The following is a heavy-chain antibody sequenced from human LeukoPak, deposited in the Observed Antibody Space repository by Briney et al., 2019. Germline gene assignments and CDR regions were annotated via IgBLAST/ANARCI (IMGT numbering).Heavy chain of an antibody. CDR2: ISASSRHT. CDR3: ARARYFWRCPVYYYYMDV. V-gene: IGHV1-18*01. J-gene: IGHJ6*03. CDR1: GDSFNIDG. D-gene: IGHD3-3*01. Sequence: ASVQVSCQASGDSFNIDGISRVRQAHGHGLEWLGWISASSRHTNYSQKFQDRFTMTTDTSTNTAFMELRSLRSDDTAVYYCARARYFWRCPVYYYYMDVWGKGTTVTVSS.